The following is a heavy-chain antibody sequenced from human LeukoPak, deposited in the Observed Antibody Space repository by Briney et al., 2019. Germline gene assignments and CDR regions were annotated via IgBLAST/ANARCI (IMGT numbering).Heavy chain of an antibody. CDR3: ARRDFDWLLQDDAFDI. CDR2: IYYSGST. V-gene: IGHV4-39*01. J-gene: IGHJ3*02. D-gene: IGHD3-9*01. Sequence: SETLSLTCTASGGSISSSSYYWGWIRQPPGKWLEWIGSIYYSGSTYYNPSLKSRGTISVDTSKNQSSLKLSSVTAADTAVYYCARRDFDWLLQDDAFDIWGQGTMVPVSS. CDR1: GGSISSSSYY.